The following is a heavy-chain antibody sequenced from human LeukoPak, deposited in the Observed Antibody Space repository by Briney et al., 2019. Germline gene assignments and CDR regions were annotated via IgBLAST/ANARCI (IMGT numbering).Heavy chain of an antibody. CDR3: TNSAGDTGGYYFAY. CDR1: GFTVSSSF. Sequence: PGGSLRLSCAASGFTVSSSFMSWVRQPPGKGLEWVSMIFPGGATYYADSVQGTFTISRDNSRNTLYLQMNSLSAEDTAVYYCTNSAGDTGGYYFAYWGQGTLVTVSS. D-gene: IGHD5-18*01. CDR2: IFPGGAT. J-gene: IGHJ4*02. V-gene: IGHV3-66*01.